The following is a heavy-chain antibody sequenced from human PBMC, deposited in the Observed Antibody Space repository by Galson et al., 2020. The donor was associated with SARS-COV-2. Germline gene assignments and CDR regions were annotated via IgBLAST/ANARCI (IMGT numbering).Heavy chain of an antibody. D-gene: IGHD5-18*01. J-gene: IGHJ6*02. V-gene: IGHV1-69*10. Sequence: SVKVSCKASGGTLSRYAMSWVRQAPGQGLEWMGGIVPVIGEGKYAQKFQGRLTITADISTATVHMELSSLTFEDTAVYYCARDPDTSMARHFYFDLDVWGQGTKVVVS. CDR2: IVPVIGEG. CDR1: GGTLSRYA. CDR3: ARDPDTSMARHFYFDLDV.